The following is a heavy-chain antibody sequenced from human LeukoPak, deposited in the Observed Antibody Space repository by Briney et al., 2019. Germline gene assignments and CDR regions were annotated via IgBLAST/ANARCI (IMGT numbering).Heavy chain of an antibody. Sequence: GRSLRLSCAASGFTFSSYGMHWVRQAPGKGLERVAVIWYDGSNKYYADSVKGRFTISRDNSKNTLYLQMNSLRAEDTAVYYCARDQFPKYSSGWYLSGFAGSWGQGTLVTVSS. CDR2: IWYDGSNK. D-gene: IGHD6-19*01. CDR3: ARDQFPKYSSGWYLSGFAGS. CDR1: GFTFSSYG. V-gene: IGHV3-33*01. J-gene: IGHJ4*02.